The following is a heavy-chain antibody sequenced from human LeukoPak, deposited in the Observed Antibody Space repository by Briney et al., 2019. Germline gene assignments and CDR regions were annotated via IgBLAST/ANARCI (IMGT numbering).Heavy chain of an antibody. CDR1: GGTFSSYT. V-gene: IGHV1-69*02. J-gene: IGHJ4*02. D-gene: IGHD3-16*02. CDR2: IIPILGIA. CDR3: ALESYDYVWGSYRYIHY. Sequence: SVKVSCKASGGTFSSYTISWVRQAPGQGLEWMGRIIPILGIANYAQKFQGRVTITADKSTSTAYMELSSLRSEDTAVYYCALESYDYVWGSYRYIHYWGQGTLVTVSS.